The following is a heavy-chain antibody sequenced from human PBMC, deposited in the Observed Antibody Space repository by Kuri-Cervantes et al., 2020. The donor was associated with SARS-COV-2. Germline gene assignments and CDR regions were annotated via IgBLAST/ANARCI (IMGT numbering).Heavy chain of an antibody. V-gene: IGHV3-43D*03. CDR3: AAVGAAGTAGFDY. J-gene: IGHJ4*02. D-gene: IGHD1-26*01. CDR1: GFTFDDYA. CDR2: ISWDGGST. Sequence: ETLSLTCAASGFTFDDYAMHWVRQAPGKGLEWVSLISWDGGSTYYADSVKGRFTISRDNSKNSLYLQMNSLRAEDTALYYCAAVGAAGTAGFDYWGQGTLVTVSS.